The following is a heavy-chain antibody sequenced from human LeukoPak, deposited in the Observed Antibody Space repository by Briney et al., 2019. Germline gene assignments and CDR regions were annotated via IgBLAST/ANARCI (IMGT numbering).Heavy chain of an antibody. J-gene: IGHJ5*02. V-gene: IGHV1-8*01. Sequence: EASVKVSCKASGYTFTSYDINWVRQATGQGLEWMGWMNPNSGNTGYAQKFQGRVTMTTDTSTSTVYMEVRGLRSDDTAMYYCARDVGITVADSFDPWGQGTLVTVSS. CDR2: MNPNSGNT. CDR3: ARDVGITVADSFDP. CDR1: GYTFTSYD. D-gene: IGHD6-13*01.